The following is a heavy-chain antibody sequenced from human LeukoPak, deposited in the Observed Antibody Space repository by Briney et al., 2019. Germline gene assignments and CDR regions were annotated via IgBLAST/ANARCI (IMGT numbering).Heavy chain of an antibody. CDR3: ARHGRGDYPIDY. J-gene: IGHJ4*02. V-gene: IGHV1-2*02. CDR1: GYTFTGYY. D-gene: IGHD3-16*01. Sequence: ASVKVSCKASGYTFTGYYMHWVRQAPGQGLEWMGWINPNSGGTNYAQKFQGRVTMTRDTSISTAYMELRSLRSDDTAVYYCARHGRGDYPIDYWGQGTLVTVSS. CDR2: INPNSGGT.